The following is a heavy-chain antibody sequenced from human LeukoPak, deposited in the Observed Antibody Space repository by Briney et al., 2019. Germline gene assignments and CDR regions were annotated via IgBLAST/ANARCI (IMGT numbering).Heavy chain of an antibody. CDR1: GASISSYY. J-gene: IGHJ4*02. CDR2: IYYSGSI. CDR3: ARENPSGYYNRPIDY. V-gene: IGHV4-59*01. D-gene: IGHD3-22*01. Sequence: SETLSLTCTVSGASISSYYWSWIRQPPGKGLEWIGDIYYSGSIKYNPSLKSRATMSVDTSKNQFSLKLSSVTAADTAIYYCARENPSGYYNRPIDYWGQGTLVTVSS.